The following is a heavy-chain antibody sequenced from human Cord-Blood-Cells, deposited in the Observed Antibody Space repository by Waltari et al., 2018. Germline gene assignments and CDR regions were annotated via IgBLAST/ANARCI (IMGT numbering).Heavy chain of an antibody. V-gene: IGHV1-2*02. D-gene: IGHD5-12*01. CDR2: INPNSGGT. J-gene: IGHJ4*02. Sequence: QVQLVQSGAEVKKPGAAVKVSCKASGYTFTGHHIHGVRQAPGQGLEWMGWINPNSGGTNYAQKFQGRVTMTRDTSISTAYMELSRLRSDDTAVYYCARDFSGYAPSWGQGTLVTVSS. CDR1: GYTFTGHH. CDR3: ARDFSGYAPS.